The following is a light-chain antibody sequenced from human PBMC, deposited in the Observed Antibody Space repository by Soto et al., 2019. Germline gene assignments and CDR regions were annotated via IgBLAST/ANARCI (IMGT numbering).Light chain of an antibody. J-gene: IGLJ1*01. CDR2: DVS. V-gene: IGLV2-14*01. CDR3: NSHTTSSTYV. CDR1: SSDVGGYNY. Sequence: QSALTQPASVSGSPGQPITISCTGTSSDVGGYNYVSWYQQHPGKAPKVMIYDVSNRPSGVSNRFSGSKSGNTASLTISGLQPEDEADYYCNSHTTSSTYVFGTGTKLTVL.